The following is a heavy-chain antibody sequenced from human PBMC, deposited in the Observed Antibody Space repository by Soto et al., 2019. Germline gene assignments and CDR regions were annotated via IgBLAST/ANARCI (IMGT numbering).Heavy chain of an antibody. Sequence: QVQLQESGSGLVKPSQSLSLTCTVSGVSLNTADTWWSWIRQSPGKGLEFIGYYHSGGSTYYAASFRSRVIISADTSNSQCSLKLSSVTVADTAVYFCVRSRQMESGNDYGLDVWGQGTTVTVSS. CDR3: VRSRQMESGNDYGLDV. CDR2: YHSGGST. J-gene: IGHJ6*02. CDR1: GVSLNTADTW. D-gene: IGHD1-1*01. V-gene: IGHV4-30-4*01.